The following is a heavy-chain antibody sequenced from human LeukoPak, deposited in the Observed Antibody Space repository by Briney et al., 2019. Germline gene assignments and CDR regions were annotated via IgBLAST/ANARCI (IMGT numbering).Heavy chain of an antibody. CDR3: ARHHESYKYYGDYLNCFDP. V-gene: IGHV1-2*06. Sequence: ASVKVSCKASGYTFTGYYIHWVRQAPGQGLEWMGRINPNSGGTNYTQKFQGRVTMTRDTSISTAYMELRRLTSDDTAVYYCARHHESYKYYGDYLNCFDPWGQGPLVTVSS. CDR1: GYTFTGYY. CDR2: INPNSGGT. J-gene: IGHJ5*02. D-gene: IGHD4-17*01.